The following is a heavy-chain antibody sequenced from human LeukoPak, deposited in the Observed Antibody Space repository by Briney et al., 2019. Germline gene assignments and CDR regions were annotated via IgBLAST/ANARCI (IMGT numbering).Heavy chain of an antibody. CDR1: RGSISSSSYY. Sequence: PSETLSLTCTVSRGSISSSSYYWGWIRQPPGKGLEWIGEINHSGGTKYNPSLKSRVTISVDTSKNQFSLKLSSVTAAVTAMYYCARVKDPGGYYYYYYMDVWGKGTTVTVSS. D-gene: IGHD3-16*01. V-gene: IGHV4-39*07. J-gene: IGHJ6*03. CDR3: ARVKDPGGYYYYYYMDV. CDR2: INHSGGT.